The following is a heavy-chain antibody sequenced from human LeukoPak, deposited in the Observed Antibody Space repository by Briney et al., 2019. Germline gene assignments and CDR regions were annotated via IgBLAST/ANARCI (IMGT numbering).Heavy chain of an antibody. J-gene: IGHJ4*02. CDR2: INSDGSST. CDR3: ATDEAATGRLDY. V-gene: IGHV3-74*01. Sequence: GGSLRLXCAASGFNFRNYWMHWVRHAPGKGLVWVSRINSDGSSTSYADSVKGRFTISRDNAENTLYLQINSLRAEDTAVYYCATDEAATGRLDYWGQGTLVTDSS. D-gene: IGHD1-1*01. CDR1: GFNFRNYW.